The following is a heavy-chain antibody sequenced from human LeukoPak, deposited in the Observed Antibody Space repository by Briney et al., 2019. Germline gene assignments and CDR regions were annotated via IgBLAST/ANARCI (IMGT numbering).Heavy chain of an antibody. J-gene: IGHJ6*02. Sequence: SVKVSCKASGGTFSSYAISWVRQAPGQGLEWMGGIIPIFGTANCAQKFQGRVTITADESTSTAYMELSSLRSEDTAVYYCARQGYSYGYAYYYYGMDVWGQGTTVTVSS. CDR1: GGTFSSYA. D-gene: IGHD5-18*01. CDR3: ARQGYSYGYAYYYYGMDV. CDR2: IIPIFGTA. V-gene: IGHV1-69*13.